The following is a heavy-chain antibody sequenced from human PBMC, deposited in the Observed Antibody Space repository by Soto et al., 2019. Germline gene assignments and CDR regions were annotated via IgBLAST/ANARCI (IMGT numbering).Heavy chain of an antibody. V-gene: IGHV4-34*01. CDR2: INLGGST. J-gene: IGHJ4*02. Sequence: SETLSLTCAVYGGSFSGYYWSWIRQPPGKGLEWIGEINLGGSTNYNPSLKSRVTISVDKSKNQFSLKLSSVTAADTAVYYCASQHYYDSSGYYVVYWGQGTLVTVSS. CDR3: ASQHYYDSSGYYVVY. CDR1: GGSFSGYY. D-gene: IGHD3-22*01.